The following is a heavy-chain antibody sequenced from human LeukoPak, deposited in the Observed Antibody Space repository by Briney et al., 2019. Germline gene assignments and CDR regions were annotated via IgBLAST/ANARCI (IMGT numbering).Heavy chain of an antibody. CDR1: GGAFSSYA. Sequence: ASVKVSCKASGGAFSSYAISWVRQAPGQGLEWMGRIIPILGIANYAQKFQGRVTITADKSTSTVYMELSSLRSEDTAVYYCASNPSYYYGMDVWGQRTTVTVSS. CDR2: IIPILGIA. J-gene: IGHJ6*02. CDR3: ASNPSYYYGMDV. V-gene: IGHV1-69*04.